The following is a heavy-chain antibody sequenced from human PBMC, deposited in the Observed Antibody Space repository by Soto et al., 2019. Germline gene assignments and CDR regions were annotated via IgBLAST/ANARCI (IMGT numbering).Heavy chain of an antibody. CDR1: RGTFSSYT. V-gene: IGHV1-69*02. D-gene: IGHD5-12*01. CDR3: ARLSVNSAYDL. Sequence: QVQLVQSGAEVKKSGSSVKVSCKASRGTFSSYTINWVRQAPGQGLEWMGRIIPSLGRPNYAQKFQGRVTVTADKSTSTAYMELSSLRSEDTAVFYCARLSVNSAYDLWGQGTLVTVSS. J-gene: IGHJ4*02. CDR2: IIPSLGRP.